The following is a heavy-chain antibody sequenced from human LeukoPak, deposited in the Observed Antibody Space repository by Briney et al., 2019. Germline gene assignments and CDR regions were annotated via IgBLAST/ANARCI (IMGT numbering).Heavy chain of an antibody. D-gene: IGHD4-17*01. V-gene: IGHV1-69*04. Sequence: SVKVSCKASGGTFSSYAISWVRQAPGQGLEWMGRIIPILGIANYAQKFQGRVTITADKSTSTAYMELSSLRSEDTAVYYCAGATVYGNYFDYWGQGTLVTVSS. CDR3: AGATVYGNYFDY. CDR1: GGTFSSYA. CDR2: IIPILGIA. J-gene: IGHJ4*02.